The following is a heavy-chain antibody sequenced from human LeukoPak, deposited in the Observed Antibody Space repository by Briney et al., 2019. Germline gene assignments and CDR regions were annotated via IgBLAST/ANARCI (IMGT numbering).Heavy chain of an antibody. J-gene: IGHJ5*02. CDR1: GGSISSYY. V-gene: IGHV4-59*01. CDR2: MHFSGSI. CDR3: ARDVGFMTTVTTSWFDP. Sequence: PSETLSLTCTVSGGSISSYYWSWLRQPPGKGLEWIGYMHFSGSIDYNPSLKRRVTISMDTSRNQISLKLSSVTAADTAMYYCARDVGFMTTVTTSWFDPWGQGTLVTVSS. D-gene: IGHD4-17*01.